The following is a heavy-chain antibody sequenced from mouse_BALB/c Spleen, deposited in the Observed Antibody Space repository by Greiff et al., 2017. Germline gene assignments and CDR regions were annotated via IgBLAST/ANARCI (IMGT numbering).Heavy chain of an antibody. CDR1: GFTFSDYY. V-gene: IGHV5-4*02. CDR2: ISDGGSYT. CDR3: AREYYYAMDY. J-gene: IGHJ4*01. Sequence: DVLLVESGGGLVKPGGSLKLSCAASGFTFSDYYMYWVRQTPEKRLEWVATISDGGSYTYYPDSVKGRFTISRDNAKNNLYLQMSSLKSEDTAMYYCAREYYYAMDYWGQGTSVTVSS.